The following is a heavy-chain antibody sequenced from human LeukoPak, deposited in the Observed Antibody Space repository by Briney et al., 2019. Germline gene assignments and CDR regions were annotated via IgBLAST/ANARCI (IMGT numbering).Heavy chain of an antibody. J-gene: IGHJ4*02. Sequence: ASVKVSCKASGYTFTSYFMHWVRQAPGQGLEWMGIINPLGGSTSYAQNFQGRLTMTRDTSTSTVNMELNNLRSEDTAVYYCARRATVVKRRGYYFDYWGQETLVTVSS. CDR2: INPLGGST. CDR3: ARRATVVKRRGYYFDY. V-gene: IGHV1-46*01. D-gene: IGHD4-23*01. CDR1: GYTFTSYF.